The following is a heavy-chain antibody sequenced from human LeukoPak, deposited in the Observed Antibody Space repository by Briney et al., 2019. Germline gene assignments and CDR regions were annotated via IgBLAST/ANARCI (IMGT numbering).Heavy chain of an antibody. CDR1: GFTFSTYA. CDR3: SKRGSDSPSCFQH. J-gene: IGHJ1*01. D-gene: IGHD2-21*02. V-gene: IGHV3-23*01. CDR2: ISSSGADT. Sequence: GGSLRLSCAASGFTFSTYAMTWVRQVPGKGLEWVSAISSSGADTHYADPVKGRFTISRDNSENTLYLQMNSLRAEDTAVYYCSKRGSDSPSCFQHWGQGTLVTVSS.